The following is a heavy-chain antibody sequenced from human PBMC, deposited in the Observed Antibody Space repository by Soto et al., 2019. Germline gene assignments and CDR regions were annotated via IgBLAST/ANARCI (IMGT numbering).Heavy chain of an antibody. Sequence: SETLSLTCAVSCGSISSSNWWSWVRHPPGKGLEWIGEIYHSGSTNYNPSLKSRVTISVDKSKNQFSLKLSSVTAADTAVYYCARDSIIAVAGRGYYGMDVWGQGTTVTVSS. CDR1: CGSISSSNW. D-gene: IGHD6-19*01. CDR3: ARDSIIAVAGRGYYGMDV. CDR2: IYHSGST. V-gene: IGHV4-4*02. J-gene: IGHJ6*02.